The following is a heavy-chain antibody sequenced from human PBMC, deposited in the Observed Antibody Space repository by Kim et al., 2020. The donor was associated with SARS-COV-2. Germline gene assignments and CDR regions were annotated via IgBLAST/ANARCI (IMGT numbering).Heavy chain of an antibody. CDR1: GFTFSNAW. D-gene: IGHD2-15*01. V-gene: IGHV3-15*01. CDR2: IKSKTDGGTT. J-gene: IGHJ4*02. CDR3: TTGDIVVVVAAPDFDY. Sequence: GGSLRLSCAASGFTFSNAWMSWVRQAPGKGLEWVGRIKSKTDGGTTDYAAPVKGRFTISRDDSKNTLYLQMNSLKTEDTAVYYCTTGDIVVVVAAPDFDYWGQGTLVTVSS.